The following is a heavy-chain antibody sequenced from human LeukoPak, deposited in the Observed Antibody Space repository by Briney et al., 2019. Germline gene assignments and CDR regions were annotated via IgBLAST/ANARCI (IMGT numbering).Heavy chain of an antibody. D-gene: IGHD6-25*01. J-gene: IGHJ3*02. V-gene: IGHV3-30-3*01. Sequence: GRSLRLSCAASGFTFSSYAMHWVRQAPGKGLEWVAVISYDGSNKYYADSVKGRFTISRDNSKNTLYLQMNSLRAEDTAVYYCARDSYSSGYDAFDIWGQGTMVTVSS. CDR3: ARDSYSSGYDAFDI. CDR1: GFTFSSYA. CDR2: ISYDGSNK.